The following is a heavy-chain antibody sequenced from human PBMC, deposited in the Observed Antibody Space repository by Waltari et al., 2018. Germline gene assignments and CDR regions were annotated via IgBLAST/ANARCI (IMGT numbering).Heavy chain of an antibody. CDR2: ISGSGGST. D-gene: IGHD3-3*01. Sequence: EVQLLESGGGLVQPGGSLRLSCAASGFTFSSYAISWVRQAPGKGLEWVLAISGSGGSTYYADSVKGRFTISRDNSKNTLYLQMNSLRAEDTAVYYCAKDWVGYPRITIFGVVIIAAVDYWGQGTLVTVSS. CDR3: AKDWVGYPRITIFGVVIIAAVDY. CDR1: GFTFSSYA. J-gene: IGHJ4*02. V-gene: IGHV3-23*01.